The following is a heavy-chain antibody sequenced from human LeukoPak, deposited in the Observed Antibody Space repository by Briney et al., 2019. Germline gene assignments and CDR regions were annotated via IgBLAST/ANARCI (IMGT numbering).Heavy chain of an antibody. CDR3: ARWFALRWYWYAFDI. Sequence: ASVKVSCKASGYTFTSYDINWVRQANGQGLEWMGWMNPNSGNTGYAQKFQGRVTMTRNTSISTAYMELSSLRSEDTAVYYCARWFALRWYWYAFDIWGQGTMVTVSS. V-gene: IGHV1-8*01. D-gene: IGHD4-23*01. J-gene: IGHJ3*02. CDR1: GYTFTSYD. CDR2: MNPNSGNT.